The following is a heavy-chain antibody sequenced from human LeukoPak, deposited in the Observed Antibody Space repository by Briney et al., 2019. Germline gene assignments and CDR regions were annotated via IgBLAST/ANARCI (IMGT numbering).Heavy chain of an antibody. CDR1: GGSISSGSYY. CDR2: IYTSGST. D-gene: IGHD3-22*01. Sequence: SETLSLTCTVSGGSISSGSYYWSWIRQPAGKGLEWIGRIYTSGSTNYNPSLRSRVTISVDTSKNQFSLKLSSVTAADTAVYYCARSSESYDSSGYYSYYFDYWGQGTLVTVSS. J-gene: IGHJ4*02. CDR3: ARSSESYDSSGYYSYYFDY. V-gene: IGHV4-61*02.